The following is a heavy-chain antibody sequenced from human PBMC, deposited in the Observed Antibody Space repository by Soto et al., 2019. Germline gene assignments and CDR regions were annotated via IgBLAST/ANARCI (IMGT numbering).Heavy chain of an antibody. CDR3: ARDNRNYFDY. J-gene: IGHJ4*02. Sequence: GESLKISCAASGFTFSSYAMHWVRQAPGKGLEWVAVISYDGSNKYYADSVKGRFTISRDNSKNTLYLQMNSLRAEDTAVYYCARDNRNYFDYWGQGTLVTVSS. D-gene: IGHD3-22*01. V-gene: IGHV3-30-3*01. CDR1: GFTFSSYA. CDR2: ISYDGSNK.